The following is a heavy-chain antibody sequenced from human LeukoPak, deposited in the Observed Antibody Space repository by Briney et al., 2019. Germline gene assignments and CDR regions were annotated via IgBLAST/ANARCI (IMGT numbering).Heavy chain of an antibody. D-gene: IGHD1-26*01. CDR2: MYHSGST. CDR1: GYSISSAYY. J-gene: IGHJ6*03. V-gene: IGHV4-38-2*02. CDR3: ARQSGSYGVYYYYMDV. Sequence: SETLSLTCSVSGYSISSAYYWGWIRQPPGKGLEWIGTMYHSGSTNYNPSLKSRVTISVDTSKNQFSLKLSSVTAADTAVYYCARQSGSYGVYYYYMDVWGKGTTVTISS.